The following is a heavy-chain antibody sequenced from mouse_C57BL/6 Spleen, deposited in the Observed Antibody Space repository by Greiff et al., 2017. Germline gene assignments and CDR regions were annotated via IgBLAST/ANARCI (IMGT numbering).Heavy chain of an antibody. CDR1: GYAFTNYL. J-gene: IGHJ4*01. CDR2: INPGSGGT. V-gene: IGHV1-54*01. D-gene: IGHD2-13*01. CDR3: AFDCAGDQYYGMDY. Sequence: QVQLQQSGAELVRPGTSVKVSCKASGYAFTNYLIEWVKQRPGQGLEWIGVINPGSGGTNYNEKFKGKATLTADKSSSTAYMQLSSLTSEDSAVYFCAFDCAGDQYYGMDYWGQGTSVTVS.